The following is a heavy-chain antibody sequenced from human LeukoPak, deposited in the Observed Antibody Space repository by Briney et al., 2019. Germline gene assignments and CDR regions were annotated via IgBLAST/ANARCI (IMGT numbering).Heavy chain of an antibody. CDR3: AKGSNGWYVFES. J-gene: IGHJ4*02. V-gene: IGHV3-23*01. CDR2: MSGSGGNT. Sequence: GGSLRLSCAASGFTFSTYAMSWVRQAPGKGLEWVSAMSGSGGNTYYADSVKGRFTISRDNSKNTLYLQMNSLRAEDTAVYHCAKGSNGWYVFESWGQGTLVTVSS. D-gene: IGHD6-19*01. CDR1: GFTFSTYA.